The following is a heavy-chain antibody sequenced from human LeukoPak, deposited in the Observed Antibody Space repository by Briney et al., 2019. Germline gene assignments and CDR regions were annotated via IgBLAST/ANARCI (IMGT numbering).Heavy chain of an antibody. CDR2: ISSSSSYI. Sequence: GGSLRLSCAASGFTFSSYSMNWVRQAPGKGLEWVPSISSSSSYIYCADSVKGRFTISRDNAKNSLYLQMNSLRAEDTAVYYCAREGQYYFDYWGQGTLVTVSS. CDR1: GFTFSSYS. CDR3: AREGQYYFDY. V-gene: IGHV3-21*01. J-gene: IGHJ4*02.